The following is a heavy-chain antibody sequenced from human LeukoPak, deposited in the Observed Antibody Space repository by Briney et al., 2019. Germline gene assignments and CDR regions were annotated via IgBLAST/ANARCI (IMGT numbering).Heavy chain of an antibody. CDR3: ARDTNGVTQ. D-gene: IGHD4-23*01. Sequence: GASVKVSCKASGYTFTGYYMHWVRQAPGQGLEWMGGIIPIFGTANYAQKFQGRVTITTDESTSTAYMELSSLRSEDTAVYYCARDTNGVTQWGQGTLVTVSS. V-gene: IGHV1-69*05. CDR2: IIPIFGTA. CDR1: GYTFTGYY. J-gene: IGHJ4*02.